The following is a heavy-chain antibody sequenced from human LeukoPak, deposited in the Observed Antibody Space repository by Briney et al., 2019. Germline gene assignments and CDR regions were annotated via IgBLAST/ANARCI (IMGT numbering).Heavy chain of an antibody. Sequence: GGSLRLSCAASGFTFNNYSMTCVRHPPGEGLEWVSVIVCSTDNTNYADSVKDRFTISRDNSKNTLYLQMNSLITDDTAVYYCARVNFVEYYYYYYTHVWGKATTATVPS. CDR3: ARVNFVEYYYYYYTHV. J-gene: IGHJ6*03. CDR2: IVCSTDNT. V-gene: IGHV3-23*01. CDR1: GFTFNNYS. D-gene: IGHD5-24*01.